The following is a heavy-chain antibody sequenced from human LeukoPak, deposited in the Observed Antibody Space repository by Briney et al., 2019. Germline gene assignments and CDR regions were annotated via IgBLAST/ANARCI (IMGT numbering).Heavy chain of an antibody. J-gene: IGHJ4*02. CDR3: ARGEGYYDSSGYRY. V-gene: IGHV1-18*01. CDR1: GYTFTSHG. D-gene: IGHD3-22*01. Sequence: ASVKVSCKASGYTFTSHGISWVRQAPGQGLEWTGWISAYNGNTNYAQKLQGRVTMTTDTSTSTAYMELRSLRSDDTAVYYCARGEGYYDSSGYRYWGQGTLVTVSS. CDR2: ISAYNGNT.